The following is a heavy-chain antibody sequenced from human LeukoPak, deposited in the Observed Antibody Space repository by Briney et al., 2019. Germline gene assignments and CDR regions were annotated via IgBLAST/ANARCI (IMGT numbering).Heavy chain of an antibody. Sequence: PSETLSLTCAVYGGSFSGYYWGWIRQPPGKGLEWIGSIYYSGSTYYNPSLKSRVTISVDTSKNQFSLKLSSVTAADTAVYYCARAKLLTPYGSGSYTIDYWGQGTLVTVSS. V-gene: IGHV4-34*01. J-gene: IGHJ4*02. CDR2: IYYSGST. CDR1: GGSFSGYY. D-gene: IGHD3-10*01. CDR3: ARAKLLTPYGSGSYTIDY.